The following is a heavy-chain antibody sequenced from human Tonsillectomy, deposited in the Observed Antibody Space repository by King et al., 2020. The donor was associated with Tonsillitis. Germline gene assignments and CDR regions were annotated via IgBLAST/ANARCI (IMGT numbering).Heavy chain of an antibody. D-gene: IGHD6-19*01. CDR1: GFTLRNYA. V-gene: IGHV3-23*04. J-gene: IGHJ3*01. Sequence: VQLVESGGGLVQPGGSLRLSCVASGFTLRNYAMTWVRQAPGKGLEWVSSIIPGGDSTYYADSVKGRFTISGDNSRNTLHLQMNSLRAEDTAIYFCARSLEQWLELHGFDVWGQGTKVTAFS. CDR3: ARSLEQWLELHGFDV. CDR2: IIPGGDST.